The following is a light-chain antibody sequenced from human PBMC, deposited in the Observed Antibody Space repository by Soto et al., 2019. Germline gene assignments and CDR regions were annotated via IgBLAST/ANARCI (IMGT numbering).Light chain of an antibody. J-gene: IGKJ2*01. Sequence: EIVMTQSPGTLSVSPGERATLSCRASQSVSSNLAWYQQKPGQAPRLLIYGASTRATGIPARFSGSGSGTEFTLTISSLQSEDFAVYYCQQYHNWPLYTFGQGTKLEIK. CDR3: QQYHNWPLYT. V-gene: IGKV3D-15*01. CDR2: GAS. CDR1: QSVSSN.